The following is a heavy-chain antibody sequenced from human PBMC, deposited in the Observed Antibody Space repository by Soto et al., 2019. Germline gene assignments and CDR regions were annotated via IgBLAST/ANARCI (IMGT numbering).Heavy chain of an antibody. D-gene: IGHD4-17*01. J-gene: IGHJ4*02. CDR1: GGSISSGGYS. V-gene: IGHV4-30-2*01. Sequence: PSDTLSLTSAVSGGSISSGGYSWSWILQPPGKGLEWIGYIYHSGSTYYNPSLKSRVTISVDRSKNQFSLKLSPVTPAATAVYCCGAHDYVARGYYFEAWGQVTMVTVSS. CDR3: GAHDYVARGYYFEA. CDR2: IYHSGST.